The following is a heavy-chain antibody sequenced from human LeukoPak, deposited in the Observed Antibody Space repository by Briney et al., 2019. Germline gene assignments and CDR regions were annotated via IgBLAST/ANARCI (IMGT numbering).Heavy chain of an antibody. CDR2: IRYDGSNK. V-gene: IGHV3-30*02. CDR1: GFTFSRYG. J-gene: IGHJ4*02. Sequence: GGSLRLSCAASGFTFSRYGMHWVRQAPGKGLEWVAFIRYDGSNKYYADSVKGRFTISRDNSKNTVYLQINSLRAQDTAVYYCAKDPRVWGQGTLVTVSS. CDR3: AKDPRV.